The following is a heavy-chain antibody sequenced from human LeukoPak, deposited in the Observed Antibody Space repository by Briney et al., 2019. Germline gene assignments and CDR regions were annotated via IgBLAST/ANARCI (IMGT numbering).Heavy chain of an antibody. Sequence: PLETLSLTCTVSGGSISSYYWSWIRQPPGKGLEWIGYIYYSGSTNYNPSLKSRVTISVDTSKNQFSLKLSSVAAADTAVYYCARARGKVRDPYNWFDPWGQGTLVTVSS. J-gene: IGHJ5*02. CDR1: GGSISSYY. CDR3: ARARGKVRDPYNWFDP. D-gene: IGHD3-10*01. CDR2: IYYSGST. V-gene: IGHV4-59*01.